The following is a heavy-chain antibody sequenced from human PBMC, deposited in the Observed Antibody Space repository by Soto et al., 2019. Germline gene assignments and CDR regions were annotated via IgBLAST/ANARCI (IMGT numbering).Heavy chain of an antibody. CDR2: IYSGGST. CDR3: ARQLGRNTGFDN. J-gene: IGHJ4*02. CDR1: GFTVSSNY. D-gene: IGHD1-26*01. V-gene: IGHV3-66*04. Sequence: GGSLRLSCAASGFTVSSNYMSWVRQAPGKGLEWVSVIYSGGSTYYADSVKGRFTISRDNSKNTLYLQMNILRAEDTAVYYCARQLGRNTGFDNWGQGTLVTVSS.